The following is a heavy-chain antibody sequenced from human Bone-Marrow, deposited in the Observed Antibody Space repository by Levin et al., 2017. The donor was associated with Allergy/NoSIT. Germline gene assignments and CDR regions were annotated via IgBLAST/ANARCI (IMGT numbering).Heavy chain of an antibody. Sequence: SETLSLTCTVSGGSISSSSYYWGWIRQPPGKGLEWIGSIYYSGSTYYNPSLKSRVTISVDTSKNQFSLKLSSVTAADTAVYDCASGYRDYYYYDGMDGWGQGTTVTVSS. CDR3: ASGYRDYYYYDGMDG. CDR1: GGSISSSSYY. J-gene: IGHJ6*02. D-gene: IGHD3-16*02. CDR2: IYYSGST. V-gene: IGHV4-39*07.